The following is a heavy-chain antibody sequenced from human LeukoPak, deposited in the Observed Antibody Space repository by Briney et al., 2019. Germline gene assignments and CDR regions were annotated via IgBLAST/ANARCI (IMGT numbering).Heavy chain of an antibody. V-gene: IGHV3-11*01. CDR2: ISSSGSII. CDR3: APGVGYCSGGSCPLLDY. Sequence: GGSLGLSCAASGFTFSDYYMSWIRQAPGKGLEWVSYISSSGSIIYYAHSVKGRFTISRDNAKNSLYLQMNSLRAEDTAVYYCAPGVGYCSGGSCPLLDYWGQGTLVTVSS. J-gene: IGHJ4*02. D-gene: IGHD2-15*01. CDR1: GFTFSDYY.